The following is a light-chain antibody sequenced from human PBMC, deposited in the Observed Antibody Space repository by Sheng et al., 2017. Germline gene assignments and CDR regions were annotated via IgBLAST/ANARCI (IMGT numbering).Light chain of an antibody. CDR3: QVLSSSPPQLT. V-gene: IGKV1-5*03. J-gene: IGKJ4*01. Sequence: DIEMTQSPSTLSASVGDRVTITCRASQSISRWLAWYQQKPGKAPKLLIYKASSLDNGIPSRFTGSGSGTEFTLTISSLQPDDFATYYCQVLSSSPPQLTFGGGTKVAI. CDR1: QSISRW. CDR2: KAS.